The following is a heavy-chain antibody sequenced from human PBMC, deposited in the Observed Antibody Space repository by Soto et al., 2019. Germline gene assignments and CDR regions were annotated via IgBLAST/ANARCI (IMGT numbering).Heavy chain of an antibody. CDR3: AKVIGYDTSGYAEN. Sequence: GWSLRLSCAASGFTFSSYAMSWVRQAPRKGLEWVSAISGSGGSTDYADSVKGRFTISRDNSKNTLYLQMNSLRAEDTAVYYCAKVIGYDTSGYAENWGQGTQVTVSS. J-gene: IGHJ4*02. CDR1: GFTFSSYA. D-gene: IGHD3-22*01. CDR2: ISGSGGST. V-gene: IGHV3-23*01.